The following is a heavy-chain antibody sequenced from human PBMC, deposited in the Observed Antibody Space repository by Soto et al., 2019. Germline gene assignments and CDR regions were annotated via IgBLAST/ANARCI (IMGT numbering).Heavy chain of an antibody. CDR2: ISSSSSNI. Sequence: GGSLRLSCAASGFTFSSYSMNWVRQAPGKGLEWVSSISSSSSNIYYADSVKGRFTITRDNAKNSLYLQMNSLRAEDTAVYYCARDPGSGWYAFDIWGQGTMVTVSS. V-gene: IGHV3-21*01. D-gene: IGHD6-19*01. CDR3: ARDPGSGWYAFDI. J-gene: IGHJ3*02. CDR1: GFTFSSYS.